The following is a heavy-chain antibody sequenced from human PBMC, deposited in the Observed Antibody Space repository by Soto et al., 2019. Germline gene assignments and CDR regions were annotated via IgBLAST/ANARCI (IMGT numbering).Heavy chain of an antibody. CDR3: ARLGDGYRTKTHFAS. J-gene: IGHJ4*02. CDR1: GGTFSSYA. D-gene: IGHD5-12*01. V-gene: IGHV1-69*12. CDR2: IIPIFGTA. Sequence: QVQLVQSGAEVKKPGSSVKVSCKASGGTFSSYAISWVRQAPGQGLEWMGGIIPIFGTANYAQKFQGRVTMTADDSTSTAYMALSSLRSEDTAVYYCARLGDGYRTKTHFASWGQGTLVTVSS.